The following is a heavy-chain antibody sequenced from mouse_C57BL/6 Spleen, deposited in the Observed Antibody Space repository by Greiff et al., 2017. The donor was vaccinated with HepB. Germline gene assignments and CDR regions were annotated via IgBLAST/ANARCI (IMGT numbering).Heavy chain of an antibody. CDR2: IDPETGGT. CDR1: GYTFTDYE. J-gene: IGHJ4*01. D-gene: IGHD1-1*01. V-gene: IGHV1-15*01. CDR3: TRRITTVVATRYYAMDY. Sequence: VQLQESGAELVRPGASVTLSCKASGYTFTDYEMHWVKQTPVHGLEWIGAIDPETGGTAYNQKFKGKAILTADNSSSTAYMELRSLTSEDSAVYYCTRRITTVVATRYYAMDYWGQGTSVTVSS.